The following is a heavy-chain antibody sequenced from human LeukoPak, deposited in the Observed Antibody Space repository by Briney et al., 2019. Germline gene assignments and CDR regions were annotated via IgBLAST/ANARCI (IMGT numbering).Heavy chain of an antibody. CDR2: ISAYNGNT. D-gene: IGHD6-19*01. CDR3: ARDPRCRGWYRRGAFDI. Sequence: ASVKVSCKASGYTFTSYGISWVRQAPGQGLEWMGWISAYNGNTNYAPKLQGRVPMTPDTSTSTAYMELRSLRSDDTAVYYCARDPRCRGWYRRGAFDIWGQGTMVTVSS. CDR1: GYTFTSYG. V-gene: IGHV1-18*01. J-gene: IGHJ3*02.